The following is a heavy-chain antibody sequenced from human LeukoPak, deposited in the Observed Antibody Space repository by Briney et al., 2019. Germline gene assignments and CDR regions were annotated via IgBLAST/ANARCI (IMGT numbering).Heavy chain of an antibody. V-gene: IGHV3-23*01. J-gene: IGHJ4*02. CDR3: AKEVAAAGRGRVDY. Sequence: GGSLRLSCAASGFTFSSYAMSWVRQAPVKGLEWVSAISGSGGSTYYADSVKGRLTISRDNPKNTLYLQMNSLRAEDTAVYYCAKEVAAAGRGRVDYWGQGTLVTVSS. CDR1: GFTFSSYA. D-gene: IGHD6-13*01. CDR2: ISGSGGST.